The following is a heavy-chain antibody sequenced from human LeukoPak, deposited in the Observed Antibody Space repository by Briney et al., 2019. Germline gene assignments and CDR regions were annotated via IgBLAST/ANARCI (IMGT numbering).Heavy chain of an antibody. CDR2: IYTSGST. CDR3: ARGHIEYSSSYPDC. V-gene: IGHV4-4*07. CDR1: GGSISGYY. Sequence: SETLSLTCTVSGGSISGYYWSWIRQPAGKGLEWIGRIYTSGSTNYNPSLKSRVTMLVDTSKNQFSLKLSSVTAADTAVYYCARGHIEYSSSYPDCWGQGTLVTVSS. J-gene: IGHJ4*02. D-gene: IGHD6-6*01.